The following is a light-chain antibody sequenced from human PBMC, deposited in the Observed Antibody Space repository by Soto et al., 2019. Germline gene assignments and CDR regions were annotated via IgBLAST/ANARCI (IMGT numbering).Light chain of an antibody. V-gene: IGKV3-15*01. CDR1: QSLNTK. CDR3: QQYNIWPYT. Sequence: ENVLTQSPGTLSLSPGERATLSCRASQSLNTKLAWYQQKPGQAPRLLISGATARAPGIPARFSGSGSGTEFTLTISSLQSEDFAVYFCQQYNIWPYTFGQGTKVDIK. J-gene: IGKJ2*01. CDR2: GAT.